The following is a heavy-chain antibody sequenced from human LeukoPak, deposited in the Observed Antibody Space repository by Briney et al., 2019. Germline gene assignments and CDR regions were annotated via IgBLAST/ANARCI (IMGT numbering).Heavy chain of an antibody. J-gene: IGHJ4*02. CDR1: GGSISSSSYY. Sequence: PSETLSLTCTVSGGSISSSSYYWGWIRQPPGKGLGWIGSIYYSGSTYYNPSLKSRVTISVDTSKNQFSLKLSSVTAADTAVYYCARHDTGYCSSTSCSDFDYWGQGTLVTVSS. CDR2: IYYSGST. D-gene: IGHD2-2*03. V-gene: IGHV4-39*01. CDR3: ARHDTGYCSSTSCSDFDY.